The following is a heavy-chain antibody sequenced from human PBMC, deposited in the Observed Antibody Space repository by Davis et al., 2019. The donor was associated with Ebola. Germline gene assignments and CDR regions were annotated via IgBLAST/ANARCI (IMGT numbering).Heavy chain of an antibody. CDR2: IYPGDADP. V-gene: IGHV5-51*01. D-gene: IGHD3-22*01. CDR1: GYSFTSYW. CDR3: ARPVVKYENSEYSPDRFDS. Sequence: GESLKISCKASGYSFTSYWIGWVRQMPGKGLEWMGIIYPGDADPRYSPSFQGQVTISADSSITTAYLQWSSLKASDSAMYYCARPVVKYENSEYSPDRFDSWGQGTLVTVSS. J-gene: IGHJ4*02.